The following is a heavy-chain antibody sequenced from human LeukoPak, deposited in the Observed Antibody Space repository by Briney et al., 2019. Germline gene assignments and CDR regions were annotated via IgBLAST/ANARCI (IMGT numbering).Heavy chain of an antibody. V-gene: IGHV3-11*04. CDR2: ISPNSNTI. CDR1: GFTFSDRY. Sequence: GGSLRLSCAATGFTFSDRYMSWIRQAPGKGMEWVAYISPNSNTIHYADSVKGRFTISRDNAKNSLYLQMNSLRAEDTAVYYCAREHYDSSGQYMEYFDYWGQGTLVTVSS. D-gene: IGHD3-22*01. J-gene: IGHJ4*02. CDR3: AREHYDSSGQYMEYFDY.